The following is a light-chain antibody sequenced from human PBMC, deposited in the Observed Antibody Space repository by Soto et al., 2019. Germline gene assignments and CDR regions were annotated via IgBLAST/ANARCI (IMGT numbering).Light chain of an antibody. CDR1: GSDVGSFDL. J-gene: IGLJ1*01. Sequence: QSALTQPASVSGSPEQSITISCTGPGSDVGSFDLVSWYQQHPGKAPKLIIFEGSKRPSGVSDRFSGSKSDNRASLTISGLQAEDEADYYCSSYAGSYTSLYVFGTGTKLTVL. CDR2: EGS. CDR3: SSYAGSYTSLYV. V-gene: IGLV2-23*01.